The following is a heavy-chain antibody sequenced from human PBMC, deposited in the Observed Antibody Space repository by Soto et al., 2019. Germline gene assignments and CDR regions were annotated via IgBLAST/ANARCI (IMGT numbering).Heavy chain of an antibody. CDR1: GFTFSSYG. D-gene: IGHD2-8*01. Sequence: QVQLVESGGGVVQPGRSLRLSCAASGFTFSSYGMHWVRQAPGKGLEWVAVIWYDVSNKYYADSVKGRFTISRDNSKNTLYLQMNSLRAEDTAVYYCARGLDYYCTNGVCYNWFDPWGQGTLVTVSS. CDR3: ARGLDYYCTNGVCYNWFDP. CDR2: IWYDVSNK. V-gene: IGHV3-33*01. J-gene: IGHJ5*02.